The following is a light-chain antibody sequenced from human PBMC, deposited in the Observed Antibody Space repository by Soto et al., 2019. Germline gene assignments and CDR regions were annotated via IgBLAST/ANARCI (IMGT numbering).Light chain of an antibody. CDR2: LSD. Sequence: QAVVTQPPSASGTPGQGVTMSCSGGASNIGSSAVNWYQHVPGAAPKLLIYLSDQRPSGVPDRFSGSKSGTSASLAISGLQSEDEADYYCAAWDGSLSVVLFGGGTKLTVL. CDR3: AAWDGSLSVVL. V-gene: IGLV1-44*01. CDR1: ASNIGSSA. J-gene: IGLJ2*01.